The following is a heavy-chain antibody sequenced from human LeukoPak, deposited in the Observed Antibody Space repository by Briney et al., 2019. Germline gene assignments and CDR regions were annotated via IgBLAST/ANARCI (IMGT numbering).Heavy chain of an antibody. CDR1: GGSISSYY. CDR2: IYYSGST. J-gene: IGHJ4*02. Sequence: ETLSLTCTVSGGSISSYYWSWIRQPPGKGLEWIGYIYYSGSTNYNPSLKSRVTISVDTSKNQFSLKLSSVTAADTAVYYCARGHPDILTGFYSGQFDYWGQGTLVTVSS. CDR3: ARGHPDILTGFYSGQFDY. D-gene: IGHD3-9*01. V-gene: IGHV4-59*01.